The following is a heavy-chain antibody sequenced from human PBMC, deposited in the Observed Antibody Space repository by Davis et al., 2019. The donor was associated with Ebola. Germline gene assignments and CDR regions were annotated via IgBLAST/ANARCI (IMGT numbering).Heavy chain of an antibody. CDR1: GFTFNSFD. Sequence: GESLKISCAASGFTFNSFDMNWVRQPPGKGLEWLSYISISGRTIYSADSVKGRFTISRDNAKNSLFLQMNSLRADDTAVYYCARLASTSFPFDIWGQGTMVTVSS. J-gene: IGHJ3*02. D-gene: IGHD6-6*01. CDR2: ISISGRTI. CDR3: ARLASTSFPFDI. V-gene: IGHV3-48*03.